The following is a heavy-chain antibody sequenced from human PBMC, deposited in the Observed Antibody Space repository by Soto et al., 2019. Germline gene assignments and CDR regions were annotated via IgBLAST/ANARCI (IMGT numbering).Heavy chain of an antibody. CDR1: GFPFSSYW. V-gene: IGHV3-74*03. CDR2: IGSDGRPT. D-gene: IGHD3-22*01. CDR3: VRDYDSSGFNSRH. Sequence: PGGSLRLSCVASGFPFSSYWMHWIRQVPGKGLMWVSQIGSDGRPTTYADSVKGRFTISRDNARNTLYLQMNSLRADDTAMYYCVRDYDSSGFNSRHWGQGTLVTVSS. J-gene: IGHJ1*01.